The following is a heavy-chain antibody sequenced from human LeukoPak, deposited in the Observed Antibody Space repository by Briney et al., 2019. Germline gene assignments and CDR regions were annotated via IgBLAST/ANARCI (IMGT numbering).Heavy chain of an antibody. J-gene: IGHJ4*02. CDR1: GGSICSYY. CDR3: ARGEDLRYFAQRSPFFDY. Sequence: PSETLSLTCTVSGGSICSYYWSWIRQPPGKGLEWIGYIYYSGSTNHNPSLKSRVTISVDTSKNQFSLKLSSVTAADTAVYYCARGEDLRYFAQRSPFFDYWGQGTLVTVSS. D-gene: IGHD3-9*01. CDR2: IYYSGST. V-gene: IGHV4-59*01.